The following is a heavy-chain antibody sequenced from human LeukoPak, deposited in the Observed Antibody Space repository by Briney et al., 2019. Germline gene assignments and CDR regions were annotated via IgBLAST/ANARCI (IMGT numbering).Heavy chain of an antibody. J-gene: IGHJ4*02. Sequence: GRSLRLSCAASGFTFDDYAMLWVRHAPGKGGEGVSGISWNSGSIVYGDPVKGRFTISRDNAKNSLYLQMNSLRAEDMALYYCAKDMGPYGGNSGRFDYWGQGTLVTVSS. CDR2: ISWNSGSI. CDR3: AKDMGPYGGNSGRFDY. CDR1: GFTFDDYA. V-gene: IGHV3-9*03. D-gene: IGHD4-23*01.